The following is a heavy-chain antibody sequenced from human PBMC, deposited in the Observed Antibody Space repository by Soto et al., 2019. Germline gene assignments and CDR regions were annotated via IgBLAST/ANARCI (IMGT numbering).Heavy chain of an antibody. CDR1: GGSISSYY. D-gene: IGHD3-16*01. J-gene: IGHJ5*02. V-gene: IGHV4-59*01. Sequence: NPSETLSLTCTVSGGSISSYYWSWIRQPPGKGLEWIGYIYYSGSTNYNPSLKSRVTISVDTSKNQFSLKLSSVTAADTAVYYCARELLTIGGIDPWGQGTLVTVSS. CDR2: IYYSGST. CDR3: ARELLTIGGIDP.